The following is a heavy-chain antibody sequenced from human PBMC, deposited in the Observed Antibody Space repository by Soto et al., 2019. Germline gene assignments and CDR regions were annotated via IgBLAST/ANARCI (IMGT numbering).Heavy chain of an antibody. D-gene: IGHD7-27*01. V-gene: IGHV4-39*01. CDR3: AKNLPRTVPRNMLGVSGGCPESTGVPTYLSQCGDWFDP. CDR2: IYYSGKT. J-gene: IGHJ5*02. CDR1: GASITSTTYF. Sequence: KTSETLSLTCSLSGASITSTTYFWAWIRQPPGKGLEWVGSIYYSGKTHYNPSLKSRTTISVDRSRNQFSLQVSSVTAADTAVYYCAKNLPRTVPRNMLGVSGGCPESTGVPTYLSQCGDWFDPWGQGGLVTSPQ.